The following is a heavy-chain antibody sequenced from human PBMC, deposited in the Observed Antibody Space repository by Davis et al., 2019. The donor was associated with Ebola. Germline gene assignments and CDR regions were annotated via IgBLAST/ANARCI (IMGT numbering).Heavy chain of an antibody. V-gene: IGHV1-18*01. CDR2: ITVYNYNT. Sequence: ASVKVSCKASGYTFNIHAINSVRQAPGQGLEWIGWITVYNYNTEYAKKFQGRVTMTADTTTSTAYTELRSLRSDDTDVYYCARAAGSPDYFDTSETWGQGTLVTVSS. J-gene: IGHJ4*02. D-gene: IGHD3-9*01. CDR1: GYTFNIHA. CDR3: ARAAGSPDYFDTSET.